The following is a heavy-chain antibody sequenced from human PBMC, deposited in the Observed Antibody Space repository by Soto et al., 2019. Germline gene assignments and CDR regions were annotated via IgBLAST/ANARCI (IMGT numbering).Heavy chain of an antibody. J-gene: IGHJ4*02. CDR2: INAGNGNT. V-gene: IGHV1-3*01. Sequence: ASVKVSCKASGYTFTSYAMHWVHQAPGQRLEWMGWINAGNGNTKYSQKFQGRVTITRDTSASTAYMELSSLRSEDTAVYYCARAGSEYYYDSSGYYYVYWGQGTLVTVSS. CDR1: GYTFTSYA. CDR3: ARAGSEYYYDSSGYYYVY. D-gene: IGHD3-22*01.